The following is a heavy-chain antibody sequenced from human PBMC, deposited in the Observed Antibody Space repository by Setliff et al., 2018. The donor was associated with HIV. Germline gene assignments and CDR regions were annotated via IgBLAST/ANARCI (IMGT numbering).Heavy chain of an antibody. D-gene: IGHD1-26*01. V-gene: IGHV1-18*01. CDR1: GYTFSNCG. J-gene: IGHJ2*01. CDR2: ITSYNGNT. CDR3: ARDHHSGRGSNFPWYSDL. Sequence: ASVKVSCKASGYTFSNCGITWVRQAPGQGLEWMGWITSYNGNTNYAKKFEGRVTMTTDTSTSIAYMELKSLRSEETAVYYCARDHHSGRGSNFPWYSDLWGRGTLVTVSS.